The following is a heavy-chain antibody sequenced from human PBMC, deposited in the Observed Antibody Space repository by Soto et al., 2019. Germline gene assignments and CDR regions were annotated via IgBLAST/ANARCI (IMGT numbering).Heavy chain of an antibody. J-gene: IGHJ5*02. V-gene: IGHV4-4*07. Sequence: WTWIRQSDGDVLEWVGRIYSSGSTNYNPSLKSRVTISLDTSMNYFSLRLSSVTAADTAVYYCARGQRFSDWFDPWGQGTLVTVSS. CDR3: ARGQRFSDWFDP. D-gene: IGHD3-3*01. CDR2: IYSSGST.